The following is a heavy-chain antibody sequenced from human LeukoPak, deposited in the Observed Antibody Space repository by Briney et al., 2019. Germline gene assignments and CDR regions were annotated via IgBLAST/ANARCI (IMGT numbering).Heavy chain of an antibody. V-gene: IGHV3-23*01. CDR1: GFTFSSYW. CDR2: ISGSGGST. CDR3: ATDVVVTASFY. J-gene: IGHJ4*02. D-gene: IGHD2-21*02. Sequence: GGSLRLSWAASGFTFSSYWMSWVRQAPGKGLEWVSAISGSGGSTYYADSVKGRFTISRDNSKNTLYLQMNSLRAEDTAVYYCATDVVVTASFYWGQGTLVTVSS.